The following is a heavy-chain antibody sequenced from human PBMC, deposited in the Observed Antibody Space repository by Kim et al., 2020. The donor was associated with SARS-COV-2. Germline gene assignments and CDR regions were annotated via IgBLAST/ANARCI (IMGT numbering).Heavy chain of an antibody. Sequence: ASVKVSCKASGYTFTSYAMHWVRQAPGQRLEWMGWINAGNGNTKYSQKFQGRVTITRDTSASTAYMELSSLRSEDTAVYYCARAAPYYYDSSGYGYWGQGTLVTVSS. CDR1: GYTFTSYA. CDR2: INAGNGNT. V-gene: IGHV1-3*01. CDR3: ARAAPYYYDSSGYGY. D-gene: IGHD3-22*01. J-gene: IGHJ4*02.